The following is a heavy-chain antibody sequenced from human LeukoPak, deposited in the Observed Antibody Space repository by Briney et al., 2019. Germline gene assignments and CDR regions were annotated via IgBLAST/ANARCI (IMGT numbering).Heavy chain of an antibody. CDR2: ISYDGSNK. CDR3: AKIAETSGIYGQGYDY. CDR1: GFTFSSYG. J-gene: IGHJ4*02. D-gene: IGHD1-26*01. Sequence: GGSPRLSCAASGFTFSSYGMHWVRQAPGKGLEWVAVISYDGSNKYYADSVKGRFTISRDNSKNTLYLQMNSLRAEDTAVYYCAKIAETSGIYGQGYDYWGQGTLVTVSS. V-gene: IGHV3-30*18.